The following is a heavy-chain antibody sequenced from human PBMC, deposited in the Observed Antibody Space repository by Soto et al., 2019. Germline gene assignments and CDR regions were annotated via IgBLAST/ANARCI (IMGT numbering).Heavy chain of an antibody. V-gene: IGHV4-61*01. Sequence: QVQLQESGPGLVKPSETLSLTCSVSGASVSSTTYYWGWLRQPPGKGLEWIGYTYYSGSTRYSPSLKRRVTISIDTAKNQFSLTLRSVTAADTAVYYCARGAAYDFGSGYYNYWGQGNLVTVSS. D-gene: IGHD3-3*01. CDR2: TYYSGST. CDR1: GASVSSTTYY. CDR3: ARGAAYDFGSGYYNY. J-gene: IGHJ4*02.